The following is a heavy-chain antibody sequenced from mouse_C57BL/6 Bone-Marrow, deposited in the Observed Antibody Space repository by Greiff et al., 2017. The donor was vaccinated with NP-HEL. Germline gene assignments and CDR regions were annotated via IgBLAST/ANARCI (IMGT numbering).Heavy chain of an antibody. CDR3: ARGVYGYDGVYFDY. D-gene: IGHD2-2*01. CDR1: GFTFSDYY. J-gene: IGHJ2*01. Sequence: EVQLQESEGGLVQPGSSMKLSCTASGFTFSDYYMAWVRQVPEKGLEWVANINYDGSSTYYLDSLKSRFIISRDNAKNILYLQMSSLKSEDTATYYCARGVYGYDGVYFDYWGQGTTLTVSS. CDR2: INYDGSST. V-gene: IGHV5-16*01.